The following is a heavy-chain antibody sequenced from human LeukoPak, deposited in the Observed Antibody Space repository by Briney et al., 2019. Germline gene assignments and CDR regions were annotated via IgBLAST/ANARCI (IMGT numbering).Heavy chain of an antibody. CDR1: SDKISSYY. D-gene: IGHD3-3*01. CDR2: IFTTGTT. Sequence: SETLSLTCNVPSDKISSYYWNWIRQPAGKGLEWVGRIFTTGTTNYSPSLKSRVTISIDRSKNHFYLNLSSVTAADTAVYYCARGVTLFGGHYMDVWGKGTTVTVSS. J-gene: IGHJ6*03. V-gene: IGHV4-4*07. CDR3: ARGVTLFGGHYMDV.